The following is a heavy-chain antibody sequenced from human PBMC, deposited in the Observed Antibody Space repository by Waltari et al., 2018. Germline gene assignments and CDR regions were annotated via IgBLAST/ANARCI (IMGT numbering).Heavy chain of an antibody. Sequence: QVQLQQWGAGLSKPSETLSLTCAVYGGSFSGYYWSWIRQPPGKGLEWLGEINHSGSTNYNPSLKSRVTISVDTSKNQFSLKLSSVTAADTAVYYCARGRPYDYIWGSYRYPLYNWFDPWGQGTLVTVSS. V-gene: IGHV4-34*01. CDR1: GGSFSGYY. D-gene: IGHD3-16*02. J-gene: IGHJ5*02. CDR3: ARGRPYDYIWGSYRYPLYNWFDP. CDR2: INHSGST.